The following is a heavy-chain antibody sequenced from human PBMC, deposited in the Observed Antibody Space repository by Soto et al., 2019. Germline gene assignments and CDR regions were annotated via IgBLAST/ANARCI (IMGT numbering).Heavy chain of an antibody. Sequence: GESLKISCKASGYSFSNYWITWVRQMPGKGLEWMGKIDPSDSYTNYSPSFQGHVTISADKSIGTAYLQWSSLKASDTAIYYCARHTISTIVVMAFDMWGQGTVVTVSS. CDR2: IDPSDSYT. V-gene: IGHV5-10-1*01. CDR1: GYSFSNYW. CDR3: ARHTISTIVVMAFDM. D-gene: IGHD2-2*01. J-gene: IGHJ3*02.